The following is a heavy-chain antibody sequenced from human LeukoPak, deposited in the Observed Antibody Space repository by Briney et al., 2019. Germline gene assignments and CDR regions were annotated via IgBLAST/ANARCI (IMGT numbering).Heavy chain of an antibody. J-gene: IGHJ3*02. V-gene: IGHV4-59*11. CDR2: IYYSGST. CDR3: ARVGGITMIVVLITDAFDI. CDR1: GGSISSHY. Sequence: SETLSLTCTVSGGSISSHYWSWIRQSPGKGLEWIGYIYYSGSTNYNPSLKSRVTISVDTSKNQFSLKLSSVTAADTAVYYCARVGGITMIVVLITDAFDIWGQGTMVTVSS. D-gene: IGHD3-22*01.